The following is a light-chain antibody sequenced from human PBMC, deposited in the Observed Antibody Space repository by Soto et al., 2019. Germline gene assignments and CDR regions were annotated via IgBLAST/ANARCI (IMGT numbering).Light chain of an antibody. CDR1: SSDVGGYNY. Sequence: QSALTQPASVSGSPGQSITISCTGTSSDVGGYNYVSWYQQHPGQPPKLMIYEVRNRPSGLSNRFSGSKSGNTASLTISGLQAADEADYYCTLYTSENTYVFGTGTKLTVL. CDR3: TLYTSENTYV. J-gene: IGLJ1*01. CDR2: EVR. V-gene: IGLV2-14*01.